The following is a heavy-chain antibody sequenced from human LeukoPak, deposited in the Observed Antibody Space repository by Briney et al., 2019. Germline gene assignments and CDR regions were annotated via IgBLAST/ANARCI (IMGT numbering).Heavy chain of an antibody. CDR1: GFTFSNYG. CDR2: ISSSSRTI. Sequence: GGSLRLSCAASGFTFSNYGMNWVRQAPGKGLEWISYISSSSRTIYYVDSVRGRFTISRDNAKNSLYLQMNSLRAEDTAVYYCALDCSSTSCLPDAFDIWGQGTMVTVSS. J-gene: IGHJ3*02. V-gene: IGHV3-48*01. CDR3: ALDCSSTSCLPDAFDI. D-gene: IGHD2-2*01.